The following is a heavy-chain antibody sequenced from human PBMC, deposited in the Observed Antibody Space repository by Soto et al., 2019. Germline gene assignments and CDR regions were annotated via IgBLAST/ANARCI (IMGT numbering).Heavy chain of an antibody. J-gene: IGHJ5*02. D-gene: IGHD3-22*01. Sequence: SVKVSCKASGFTFTSSAVQWVRQARGQRLEWIGWIVVGSGNTNYAQKFQERVTITRDMSTSTAYMELGSLRSEDTAVYYCAAEPQTYYYDSSGYYPWGQGTLVTVPQ. CDR1: GFTFTSSA. CDR2: IVVGSGNT. V-gene: IGHV1-58*01. CDR3: AAEPQTYYYDSSGYYP.